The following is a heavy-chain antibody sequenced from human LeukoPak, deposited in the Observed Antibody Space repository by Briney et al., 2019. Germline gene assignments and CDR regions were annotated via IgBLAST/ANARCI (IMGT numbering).Heavy chain of an antibody. D-gene: IGHD5-12*01. CDR1: GFTFSSYA. CDR3: ARGGYSGYDWIDY. CDR2: ISSNGGST. Sequence: GGSLRLSCAASGFTFSSYAMHWVRQAPGKGLEYVSAISSNGGSTYYANSVKGRFTISRDNSKNTLYLQMGSLRAEDMAVYYCARGGYSGYDWIDYWGQGTLVTVPS. J-gene: IGHJ4*02. V-gene: IGHV3-64*01.